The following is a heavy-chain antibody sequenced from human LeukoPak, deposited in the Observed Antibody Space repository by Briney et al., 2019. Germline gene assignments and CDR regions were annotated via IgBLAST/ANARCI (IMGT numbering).Heavy chain of an antibody. V-gene: IGHV3-7*03. D-gene: IGHD7-27*01. CDR2: IKQDGSEK. Sequence: GGSLRLSCAASGFTFSSYEMNWVRQAPGKGLEWVANIKQDGSEKYYVDSVKGRFTISRDNAKNTVYLQINSLRADDTAMYFCVRDRAWGSYDYWGQGALVTVSS. CDR3: VRDRAWGSYDY. J-gene: IGHJ4*02. CDR1: GFTFSSYE.